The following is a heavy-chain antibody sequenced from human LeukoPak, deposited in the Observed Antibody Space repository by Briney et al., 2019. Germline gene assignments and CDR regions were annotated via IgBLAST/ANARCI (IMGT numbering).Heavy chain of an antibody. Sequence: PSETLSLTCAVYSGSFSGFYWNWIRQPPGKRLEWIGEINHGGSTNYNPSLKSRVTISVDTSKKQFSLKLSSVTAVDTAVYYCARKENVYYYFDYWGQGTLVTVSS. V-gene: IGHV4-34*01. D-gene: IGHD3-10*01. CDR1: SGSFSGFY. CDR3: ARKENVYYYFDY. CDR2: INHGGST. J-gene: IGHJ4*02.